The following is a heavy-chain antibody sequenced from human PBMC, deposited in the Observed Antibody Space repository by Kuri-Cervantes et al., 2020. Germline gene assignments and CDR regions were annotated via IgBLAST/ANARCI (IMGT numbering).Heavy chain of an antibody. Sequence: GGSLRLSCKGSGYSFNSYWIGWVRQMPGKGLEWMGIIYPGDSDTRYSPSFQGQVTISADKSISTAYLQWSSLKAPDTAMYYCARLVLGYSSGSDYWGQGTLVTVSS. D-gene: IGHD6-19*01. CDR2: IYPGDSDT. J-gene: IGHJ4*02. CDR3: ARLVLGYSSGSDY. CDR1: GYSFNSYW. V-gene: IGHV5-51*01.